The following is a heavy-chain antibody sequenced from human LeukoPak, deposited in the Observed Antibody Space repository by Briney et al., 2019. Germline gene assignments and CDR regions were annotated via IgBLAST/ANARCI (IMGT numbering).Heavy chain of an antibody. Sequence: GGSLRLSCAASGFTFSSYAMSWVRQAPGKGLEWVSGISGSGVSTFYAESVKGRFTISRDNSKNTLYLQMNSLRAEDTAVFYCAKHSGEFTPYYHLDVWGKGTTVTIFS. V-gene: IGHV3-23*01. D-gene: IGHD3-10*01. J-gene: IGHJ6*03. CDR3: AKHSGEFTPYYHLDV. CDR1: GFTFSSYA. CDR2: ISGSGVST.